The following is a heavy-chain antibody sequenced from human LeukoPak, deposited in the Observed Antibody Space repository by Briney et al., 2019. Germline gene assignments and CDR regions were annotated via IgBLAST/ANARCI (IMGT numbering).Heavy chain of an antibody. D-gene: IGHD4-17*01. CDR3: ARGGRATTALIG. Sequence: ASVKVSCKASGYTFTSYDINWVRQATGQGLEWMGWMNPNSGNTGYAQKFQGRVTMTRNTSISTAYMELSSLRSEGTAVYYCARGGRATTALIGWGQGTLVTVSS. CDR2: MNPNSGNT. CDR1: GYTFTSYD. V-gene: IGHV1-8*01. J-gene: IGHJ4*02.